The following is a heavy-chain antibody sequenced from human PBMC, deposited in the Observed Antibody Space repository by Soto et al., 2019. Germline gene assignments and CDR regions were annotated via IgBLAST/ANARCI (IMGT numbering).Heavy chain of an antibody. CDR2: ISGSGGST. CDR1: GFTFSSDA. V-gene: IGHV3-23*01. Sequence: EVQLLESGGGLVQPGGSLRLSCAASGFTFSSDAMSCVRQAPGKGLEWVSAISGSGGSTYYADSVNGRFTISRDNSKNTLYLQRNSLRAEDTAVYYCAKVQAKWVIVLTGDVYNAYWGQGTLVTVSS. J-gene: IGHJ4*02. CDR3: AKVQAKWVIVLTGDVYNAY. D-gene: IGHD2-8*01.